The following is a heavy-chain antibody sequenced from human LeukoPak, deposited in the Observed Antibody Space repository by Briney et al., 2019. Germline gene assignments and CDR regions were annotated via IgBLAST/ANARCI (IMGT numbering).Heavy chain of an antibody. CDR2: INPNSGNT. Sequence: ASVKVSCKASGYTFTGYYMHWVRQAPGQGLEWMGWINPNSGNTGYAQKFQGRVTITRNTSISTAYMELSSLRSEDTAVYYCARVTFYGGNSAWLNPSAKGYYYYYMDVWGKGTTVTVSS. CDR3: ARVTFYGGNSAWLNPSAKGYYYYYMDV. CDR1: GYTFTGYY. J-gene: IGHJ6*03. V-gene: IGHV1-8*03. D-gene: IGHD4-23*01.